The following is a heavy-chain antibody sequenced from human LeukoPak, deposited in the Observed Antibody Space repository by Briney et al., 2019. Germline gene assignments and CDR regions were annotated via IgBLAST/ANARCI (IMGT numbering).Heavy chain of an antibody. V-gene: IGHV4-59*01. D-gene: IGHD2-15*01. CDR2: IYYSGST. Sequence: PSETLSLTCTVSGDSISTYYWSWIRQPPGKGLEWIGYIYYSGSTNYNPSLKSRVTISVDTSKNQFSLKLSSVTAADTAVYYCARERCSGGSCSIDYWGQGTLVTVSS. J-gene: IGHJ4*02. CDR3: ARERCSGGSCSIDY. CDR1: GDSISTYY.